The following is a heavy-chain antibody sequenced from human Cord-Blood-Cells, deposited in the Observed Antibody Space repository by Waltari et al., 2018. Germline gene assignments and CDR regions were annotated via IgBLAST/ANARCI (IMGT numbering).Heavy chain of an antibody. Sequence: QVQLVQSGAEVKKPGASVKVSCKASGYTFTSYAVHWVRQDPGQRLEWMGWINAGNGKTKYAPKFQGRVTHTRETSASTAYMELSSLRSEDTAVYYCATALIALFDYWGHGTLVTVSS. V-gene: IGHV1-3*01. D-gene: IGHD6-13*01. CDR1: GYTFTSYA. J-gene: IGHJ4*01. CDR2: INAGNGKT. CDR3: ATALIALFDY.